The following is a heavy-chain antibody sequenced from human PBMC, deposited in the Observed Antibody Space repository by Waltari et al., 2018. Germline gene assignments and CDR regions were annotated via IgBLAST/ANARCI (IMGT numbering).Heavy chain of an antibody. CDR3: AREPSPDSSGYFYYYMDV. CDR2: INSDGSGT. Sequence: EVQLVEPGGGLVQPGGSLRLSCAASGFPFSRSWMHWVRQAPGKGLVWVSRINSDGSGTIYADSVKGRFTISRDNAKNTLYLQLNSLRVEDTAVYYCAREPSPDSSGYFYYYMDVWGKGTTVTVSS. D-gene: IGHD3-22*01. V-gene: IGHV3-74*01. CDR1: GFPFSRSW. J-gene: IGHJ6*03.